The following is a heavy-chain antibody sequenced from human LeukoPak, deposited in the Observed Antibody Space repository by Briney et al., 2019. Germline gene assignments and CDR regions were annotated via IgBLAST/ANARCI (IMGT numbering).Heavy chain of an antibody. CDR2: ISGGGGTT. V-gene: IGHV3-23*01. D-gene: IGHD1-26*01. J-gene: IGHJ4*02. Sequence: GGSLRLSCAASGFTFSSYAMSWVRQAPGKGLEWVSAISGGGGTTYYADSVKGRFTISRDNSKNTLYPQVNSLRAEDTAVYYCAKDKSFSGYSVYWGQGTLVTVSS. CDR3: AKDKSFSGYSVY. CDR1: GFTFSSYA.